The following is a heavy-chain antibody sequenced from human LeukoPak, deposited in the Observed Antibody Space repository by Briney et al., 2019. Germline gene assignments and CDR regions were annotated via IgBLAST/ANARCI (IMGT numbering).Heavy chain of an antibody. V-gene: IGHV3-30-3*01. J-gene: IGHJ2*01. CDR2: ISYDGSNK. CDR3: ASSGYCSGGYCYLRYWYFDL. Sequence: PGRSLRLSCAASGFTFSSYAMHWVRQAPGKGLEWVAVISYDGSNKYYADSVKGRFTISRDNSKNTLYLQMNSLRAEDTAVYYCASSGYCSGGYCYLRYWYFDLWGRGTLVSVSS. CDR1: GFTFSSYA. D-gene: IGHD2-15*01.